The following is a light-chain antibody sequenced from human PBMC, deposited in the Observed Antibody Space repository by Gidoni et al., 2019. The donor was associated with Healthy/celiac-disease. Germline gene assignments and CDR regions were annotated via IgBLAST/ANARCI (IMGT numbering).Light chain of an antibody. J-gene: IGLJ3*02. CDR1: SSDVGGYNY. CDR2: EVS. V-gene: IGLV2-14*01. Sequence: SVSGSPGQSITISCTGTSSDVGGYNYVSWYQQHPGKAPKLMIYEVSNRPSGVSNRFSGSKSGNTASLTISGLQAEDEADYYCSSYTSSSTLEVFGGGTKLTVL. CDR3: SSYTSSSTLEV.